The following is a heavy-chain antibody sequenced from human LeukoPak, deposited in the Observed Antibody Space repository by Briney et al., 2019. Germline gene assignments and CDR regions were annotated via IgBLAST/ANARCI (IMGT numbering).Heavy chain of an antibody. V-gene: IGHV3-30*04. J-gene: IGHJ4*02. CDR1: GFTFSSYA. CDR3: ARYSPPAYYDILTAYSTGFDY. Sequence: GGSLRLSCAASGFTFSSYAMHWVRQAPGKGLEWVALIAYDGSDKYYTDSVKGRFTISRDNSKNTVYLQMNSLKPEDTGVYYCARYSPPAYYDILTAYSTGFDYWGQGTLVTGST. CDR2: IAYDGSDK. D-gene: IGHD3-9*01.